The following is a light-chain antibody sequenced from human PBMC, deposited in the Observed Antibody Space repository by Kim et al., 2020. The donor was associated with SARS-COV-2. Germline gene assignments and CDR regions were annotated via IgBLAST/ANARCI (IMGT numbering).Light chain of an antibody. CDR1: QNVNSW. V-gene: IGKV1-5*03. CDR2: RTS. CDR3: QHYNHFPWT. J-gene: IGKJ2*02. Sequence: SASVRDRVTITCRASQNVNSWLAWYQQIPGNAPKLLIYRTSILEIGVPSRFIGSGSGTEYTLTIDGLQPDDFATYYCQHYNHFPWTFGQGTKLEI.